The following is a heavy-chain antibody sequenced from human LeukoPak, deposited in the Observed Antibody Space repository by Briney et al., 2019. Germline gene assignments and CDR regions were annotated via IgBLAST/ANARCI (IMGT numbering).Heavy chain of an antibody. J-gene: IGHJ4*02. V-gene: IGHV4-59*02. Sequence: SETLSLTCTVFGDSVTGYFLNWVRQPPGKVLEWIGHIYKIGTTKYNPCLKSRLTISADTSKNQFSLQLRSVTAADTAVYYCVIGVGWQPDYWGQGALVTVSS. CDR2: IYKIGTT. CDR3: VIGVGWQPDY. CDR1: GDSVTGYF. D-gene: IGHD2-15*01.